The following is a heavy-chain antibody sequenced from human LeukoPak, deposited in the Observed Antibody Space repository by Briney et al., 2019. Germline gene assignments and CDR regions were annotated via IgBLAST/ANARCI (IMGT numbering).Heavy chain of an antibody. Sequence: PSETLSLTCTVSGGSISSYYWSWIRQPAGKGLEWIGQIYTSGDTKYNPSLKSRVTMSVDTSKNQFSLKLSSVTAADTAVYYCARSDGYGLVGIWGQGTMVTVSS. CDR2: IYTSGDT. D-gene: IGHD3-10*01. CDR1: GGSISSYY. CDR3: ARSDGYGLVGI. V-gene: IGHV4-4*07. J-gene: IGHJ3*02.